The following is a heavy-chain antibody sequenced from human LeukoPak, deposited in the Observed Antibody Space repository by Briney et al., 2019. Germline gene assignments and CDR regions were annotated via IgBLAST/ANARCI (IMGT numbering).Heavy chain of an antibody. Sequence: GGSLRLSCAASGFTFSSNSMNWVRQAPGKGLEWVSYISSTGGTIYYADSMKGRFTISRDNAKNSLYLQMNSLRAEDTAVYYCARDYPPGGSGSYYTTLDYWGQGTLVTVSS. V-gene: IGHV3-48*04. CDR2: ISSTGGTI. CDR3: ARDYPPGGSGSYYTTLDY. J-gene: IGHJ4*02. D-gene: IGHD3-10*01. CDR1: GFTFSSNS.